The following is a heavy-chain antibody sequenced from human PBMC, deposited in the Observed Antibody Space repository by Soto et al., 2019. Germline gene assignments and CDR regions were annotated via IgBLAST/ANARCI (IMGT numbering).Heavy chain of an antibody. V-gene: IGHV1-69*13. Sequence: SVKVSCKASGGTFSSYAISWVRQAPGQGLEWMGGIIPIFGTANYAQKFQGRVTITADESTSTAYMELSSLRSEDTAVYYCARENHDYSNHYYYYGMDVWGRGTTVTVSS. J-gene: IGHJ6*02. CDR1: GGTFSSYA. CDR3: ARENHDYSNHYYYYGMDV. D-gene: IGHD4-4*01. CDR2: IIPIFGTA.